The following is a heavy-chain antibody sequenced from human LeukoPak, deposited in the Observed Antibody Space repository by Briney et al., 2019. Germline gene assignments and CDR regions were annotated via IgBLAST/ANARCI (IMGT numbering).Heavy chain of an antibody. CDR2: INPSGGST. CDR1: GYTFTSYY. J-gene: IGHJ5*02. Sequence: ASVKVFCKASGYTFTSYYMHWVRQAPGQGLEWMGIINPSGGSTSYTQKFQGRVTMTRDTSTSTVYMELSSLRSEDTAVYYCARRFSDWAVQGVYNWFDPWGQGTLVTVSS. CDR3: ARRFSDWAVQGVYNWFDP. D-gene: IGHD6-19*01. V-gene: IGHV1-46*01.